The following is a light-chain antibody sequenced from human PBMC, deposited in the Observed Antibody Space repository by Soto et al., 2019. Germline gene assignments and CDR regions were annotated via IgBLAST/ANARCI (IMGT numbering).Light chain of an antibody. CDR1: QSISSH. V-gene: IGKV1-39*01. CDR3: QQSYSTPWT. J-gene: IGKJ1*01. Sequence: DIQMTQSPSSLSASVGDRVTITCRAGQSISSHLNWYQQKPGKAPKLLIYAASSLQSVVPSRFSGSGSGTDFTLTISSLQPEDFATYYCQQSYSTPWTFGQGTKVETK. CDR2: AAS.